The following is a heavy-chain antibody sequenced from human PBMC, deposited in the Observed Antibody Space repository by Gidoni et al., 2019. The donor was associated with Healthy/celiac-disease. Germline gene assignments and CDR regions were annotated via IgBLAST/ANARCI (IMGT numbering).Heavy chain of an antibody. CDR3: ARDSGILYYYYGMDV. CDR1: GYYISSGYD. Sequence: QVQLQESGPGLVKPSETLSLTRAVSGYYISSGYDWGWIRQPPGKGLEWIGSIYHSGSTYYNPSLKSRVTISVDTSKNQFSLKLSSVTAADTAVYYCARDSGILYYYYGMDVWGQGTTVTVSS. V-gene: IGHV4-38-2*02. J-gene: IGHJ6*02. D-gene: IGHD1-26*01. CDR2: IYHSGST.